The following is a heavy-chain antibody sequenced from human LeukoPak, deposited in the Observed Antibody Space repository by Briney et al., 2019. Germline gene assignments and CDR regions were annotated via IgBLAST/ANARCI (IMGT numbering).Heavy chain of an antibody. J-gene: IGHJ5*02. Sequence: SETLSLTCTVSGGSISSYYWSWIRQPPGKGLEWIGYIYYSGGTNYNPSLKSRVTISVDTSKNQFSLKLSSVTAADTAVYYCARVWGYRYYYGSGSAPNWFDPWGQGTLVTVTS. CDR1: GGSISSYY. D-gene: IGHD3-10*01. CDR2: IYYSGGT. V-gene: IGHV4-59*01. CDR3: ARVWGYRYYYGSGSAPNWFDP.